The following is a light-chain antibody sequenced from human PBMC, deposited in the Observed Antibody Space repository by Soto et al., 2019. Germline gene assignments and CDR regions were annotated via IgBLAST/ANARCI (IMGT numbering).Light chain of an antibody. Sequence: EAVLTQSPATRSLSPGERATLSCRASESVRDELGWYQQKPGQAPRLLIFDSSNSAPGIPARFSGSGYRTDFTLSISSLEHEDCAVYYCQQRLSWPITVGQGSRLEI. CDR1: ESVRDE. V-gene: IGKV3-11*01. J-gene: IGKJ5*01. CDR2: DSS. CDR3: QQRLSWPIT.